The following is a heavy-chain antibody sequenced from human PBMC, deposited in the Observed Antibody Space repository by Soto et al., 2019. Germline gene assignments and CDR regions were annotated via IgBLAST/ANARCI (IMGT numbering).Heavy chain of an antibody. CDR3: ARLYDYVWGSYRYGTAAFDY. CDR2: INHSGST. CDR1: GGSFSGYY. V-gene: IGHV4-34*01. D-gene: IGHD3-16*02. Sequence: SETLSLTCAVYGGSFSGYYWSWIRQPPGKGLEWIGGINHSGSTNYNPSLKSRVTISVDTSKNQFSLKLSSVTAADTAVYYYARLYDYVWGSYRYGTAAFDYWGQGTLVTVSS. J-gene: IGHJ4*02.